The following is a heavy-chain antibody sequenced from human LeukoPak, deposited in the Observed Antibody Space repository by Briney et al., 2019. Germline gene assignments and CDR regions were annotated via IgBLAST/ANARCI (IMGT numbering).Heavy chain of an antibody. CDR1: GYTFTSYD. V-gene: IGHV1-8*01. D-gene: IGHD1-7*01. CDR3: ARDWNYVLLHPSQPIYYYYGMDV. J-gene: IGHJ6*02. Sequence: ASVKVSCKASGYTFTSYDINWVRQATGQGLEWMGWMNPNSGNTGYAQKFQGRVTMTRNTSISTAYMELSSLRSEDTAVYYCARDWNYVLLHPSQPIYYYYGMDVWGQETTVTVSS. CDR2: MNPNSGNT.